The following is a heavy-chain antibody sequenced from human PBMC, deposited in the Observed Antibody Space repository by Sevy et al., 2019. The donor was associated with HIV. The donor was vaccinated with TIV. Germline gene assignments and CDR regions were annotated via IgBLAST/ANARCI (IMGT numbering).Heavy chain of an antibody. CDR1: GFTFSSYW. J-gene: IGHJ6*02. Sequence: GGSLRLSCAASGFTFSSYWMSWVRQAPGKGLEWVANIKQDGSEKYYVDSVKGRFTIFRDNAKNSLYLQMNSLRAEDTAVYYCAREKKSGYYPPPKYYYYYGMDVWGQGTTVTVSS. CDR3: AREKKSGYYPPPKYYYYYGMDV. V-gene: IGHV3-7*03. CDR2: IKQDGSEK. D-gene: IGHD3-3*01.